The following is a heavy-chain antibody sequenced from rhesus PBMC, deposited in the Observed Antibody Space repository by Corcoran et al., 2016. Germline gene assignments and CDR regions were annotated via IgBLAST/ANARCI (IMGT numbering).Heavy chain of an antibody. D-gene: IGHD2-33*01. J-gene: IGHJ6*01. CDR2: ISFTGGSI. Sequence: EVQLVETGGGLVQPGGSLRLSCVASGFTFSSYGMSWVRQAPGKGLGWVSGISFTGGSIYYADSVKGRFTISRDNSKNTLSLQMNSLRGEDMAVYYCAKEQEAVIGYGLDSWGQGVVVTVSS. V-gene: IGHV3S5*01. CDR1: GFTFSSYG. CDR3: AKEQEAVIGYGLDS.